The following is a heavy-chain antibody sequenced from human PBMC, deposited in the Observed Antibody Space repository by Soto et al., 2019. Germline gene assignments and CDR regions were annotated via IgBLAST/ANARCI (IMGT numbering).Heavy chain of an antibody. CDR1: GFTFISAW. CDR3: ATEYYDDFVY. V-gene: IGHV3-15*01. D-gene: IGHD3-3*01. Sequence: EVQLVESGGGLVQPGGSLRLSCAASGFTFISAWMSWVRQAPGKGLEWVGRVKSKANGETTEFAAPVKGRFTISRDDSKNTVYLQMSSLNTEDTAVYFCATEYYDDFVYWGQGTLVTVSS. J-gene: IGHJ4*02. CDR2: VKSKANGETT.